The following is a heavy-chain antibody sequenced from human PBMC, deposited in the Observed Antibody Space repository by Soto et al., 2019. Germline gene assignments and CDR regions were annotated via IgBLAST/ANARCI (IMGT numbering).Heavy chain of an antibody. CDR1: GGSISSYY. J-gene: IGHJ6*02. CDR2: MYYSGST. CDR3: ARVLLWFGEPGYGMDV. D-gene: IGHD3-10*01. Sequence: QVQLQESGPGLVKPSETLSLTCTVSGGSISSYYWSWIRQPPGKGLEWIGYMYYSGSTNYNPSLKSRVTISVDTSKNQFFLKLSSVTAADTAVYYCARVLLWFGEPGYGMDVWGQGTTVTVSS. V-gene: IGHV4-59*08.